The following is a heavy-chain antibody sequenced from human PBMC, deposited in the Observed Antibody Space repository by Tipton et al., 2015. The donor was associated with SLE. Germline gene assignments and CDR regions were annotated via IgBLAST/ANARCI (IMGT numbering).Heavy chain of an antibody. Sequence: SLRLSCAASGLTFSTYSMNWVRQAPGKGLEWVSYISSAGTNLYYADSVKGRFTTSRDNAKNSVFLQMNSLRAEDTAVYYCARDGAYCSSTSCPGPFYDYWGQGTLVTVSS. J-gene: IGHJ4*02. CDR1: GLTFSTYS. CDR3: ARDGAYCSSTSCPGPFYDY. V-gene: IGHV3-48*04. D-gene: IGHD2-2*01. CDR2: ISSAGTNL.